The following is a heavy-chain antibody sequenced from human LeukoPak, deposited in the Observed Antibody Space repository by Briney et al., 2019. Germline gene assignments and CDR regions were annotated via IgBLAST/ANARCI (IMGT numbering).Heavy chain of an antibody. CDR2: IIPILGIA. CDR3: ARDRSPVDTAMAPHYYYYGMDV. CDR1: GGTFISYA. D-gene: IGHD5-18*01. J-gene: IGHJ6*02. V-gene: IGHV1-69*04. Sequence: GASMKVSCKASGGTFISYAISWVRQAPGQGGEWMGRIIPILGIANYAQKFQGRVTITTDKSRSTAYMEVRSLRSEDTGGYYCARDRSPVDTAMAPHYYYYGMDVWGQGTTVTVSS.